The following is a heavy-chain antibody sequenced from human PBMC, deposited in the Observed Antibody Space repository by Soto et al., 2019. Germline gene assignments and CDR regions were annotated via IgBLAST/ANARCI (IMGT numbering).Heavy chain of an antibody. V-gene: IGHV3-30-3*01. CDR3: ARDRTTIRYYYYGMDV. CDR2: ISYDGSNK. D-gene: IGHD1-1*01. Sequence: GGSLRLSCAASGFTFSSYAMHWVRQAPGKGLEWVAVISYDGSNKYYADSVKGRFTISRDNSKNTLYLQMNSLRAEDTAVYYCARDRTTIRYYYYGMDVWGQGTTVTVSS. J-gene: IGHJ6*02. CDR1: GFTFSSYA.